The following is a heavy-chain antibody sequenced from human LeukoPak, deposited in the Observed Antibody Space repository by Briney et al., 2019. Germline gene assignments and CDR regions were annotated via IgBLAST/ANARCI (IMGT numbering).Heavy chain of an antibody. D-gene: IGHD5-12*01. Sequence: PSETLSLTCAVSGGSLSPHYWAWIRQPLGKGLEWIGDINNRGITNYCPSFEGRVTISVDTSKNQFSLKLTSVTAADTAMYYCARVPLWWLTPFDYWGQGTLATVSS. CDR2: INNRGIT. CDR3: ARVPLWWLTPFDY. J-gene: IGHJ4*02. V-gene: IGHV4-34*01. CDR1: GGSLSPHY.